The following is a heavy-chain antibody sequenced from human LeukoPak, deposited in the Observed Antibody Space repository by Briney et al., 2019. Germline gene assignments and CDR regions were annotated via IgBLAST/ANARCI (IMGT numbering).Heavy chain of an antibody. Sequence: PSETLSLTCTVSGGSISSSSYYWGWIRQPPGKGLEWIGEINHSGSTNYNPSLKSRVTISVDTSKNQFSLKLSSVTAADTAVYYCASVSGYSGYETDYYFDYWGQGTLVTVSS. CDR3: ASVSGYSGYETDYYFDY. CDR1: GGSISSSSYY. J-gene: IGHJ4*02. V-gene: IGHV4-39*07. CDR2: INHSGST. D-gene: IGHD5-12*01.